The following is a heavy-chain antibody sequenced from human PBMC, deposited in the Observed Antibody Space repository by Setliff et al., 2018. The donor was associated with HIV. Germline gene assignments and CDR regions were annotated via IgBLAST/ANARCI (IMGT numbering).Heavy chain of an antibody. CDR1: GGSFSGYY. CDR3: ARGRSCESDWCWLYYNYYYGMDV. CDR2: ISYSGSA. Sequence: SETLSLTCAVYGGSFSGYYWNWIRQSPGKGLEWIGSISYSGSAYYNPSLKSRVTISVDTSNNQFFLKLTSVTAADTAIYYCARGRSCESDWCWLYYNYYYGMDVWAQGTAVTVSS. D-gene: IGHD2-8*01. V-gene: IGHV4-34*01. J-gene: IGHJ6*02.